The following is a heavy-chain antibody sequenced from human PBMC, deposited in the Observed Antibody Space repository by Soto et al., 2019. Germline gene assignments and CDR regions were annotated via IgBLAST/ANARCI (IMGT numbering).Heavy chain of an antibody. J-gene: IGHJ4*02. V-gene: IGHV4-39*01. D-gene: IGHD2-8*01. CDR1: GDSITSSTHY. Sequence: SETLSLTCTVSGDSITSSTHYWGCIRQPPGKGLECIANIYYDGNTYYNPSLKSRVAISLDTSKNQFSLRLNSVTAADAAVYYCARSSNEPRVFMYPFDSWGQGTLVTVSS. CDR2: IYYDGNT. CDR3: ARSSNEPRVFMYPFDS.